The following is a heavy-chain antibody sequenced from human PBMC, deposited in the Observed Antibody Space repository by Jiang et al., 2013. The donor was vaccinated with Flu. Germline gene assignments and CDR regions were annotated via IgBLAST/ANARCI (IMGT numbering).Heavy chain of an antibody. CDR2: IYPGDSDT. CDR3: ARIIHGSSGYYYYYGMDV. CDR1: GYSFNTHW. D-gene: IGHD3-22*01. V-gene: IGHV5-51*01. J-gene: IGHJ6*04. Sequence: GAEVKKPGESLRISCKGSGYSFNTHWIAWVRQVPGKGLEWMGIIYPGDSDTRYSPSFQGQVTISADKSISTAYLQWSSLKASDSVMYYCARIIHGSSGYYYYYGMDVWGKGTTVTVSS.